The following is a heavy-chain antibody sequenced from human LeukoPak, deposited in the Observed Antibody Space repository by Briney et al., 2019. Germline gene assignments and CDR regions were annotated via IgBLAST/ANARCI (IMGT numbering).Heavy chain of an antibody. V-gene: IGHV4-61*02. CDR1: GGSISSGSYY. D-gene: IGHD4-17*01. J-gene: IGHJ4*02. Sequence: SQTLSLXCTVSGGSISSGSYYWSWIRQPAGKGLEWIGRIYTSGSTNYNPSLKSRVTISVDTSKNQFSLKLSSVTAADTAVYYCARVENGDYMDYWGQGTLVTVSS. CDR2: IYTSGST. CDR3: ARVENGDYMDY.